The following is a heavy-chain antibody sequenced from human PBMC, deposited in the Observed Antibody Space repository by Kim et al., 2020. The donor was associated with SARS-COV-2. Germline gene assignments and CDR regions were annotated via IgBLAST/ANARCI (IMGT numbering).Heavy chain of an antibody. J-gene: IGHJ6*02. CDR2: GSADST. CDR3: AKREGV. D-gene: IGHD1-26*01. V-gene: IGHV3-23*01. Sequence: GSADSTSYADSVKGRFTISRDNSKNTLYLQMSSLRAEDTAVYYCAKREGVWGQGTTVTVSS.